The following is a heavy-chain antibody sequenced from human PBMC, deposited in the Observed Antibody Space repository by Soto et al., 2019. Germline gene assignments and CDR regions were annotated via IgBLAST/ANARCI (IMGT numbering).Heavy chain of an antibody. CDR1: GYSFTTYW. V-gene: IGHV5-51*01. CDR2: IYPGDSDT. J-gene: IGHJ4*03. Sequence: GDSLKVSCMGFGYSFTTYWIGWVRQMPGKGLEWMGIIYPGDSDTRYIPSFQVQGTISADKYISTAYLQWSSLKASDTAMYYCTRKDSSSAFDYWVHGSLVTVSS. D-gene: IGHD3-22*01. CDR3: TRKDSSSAFDY.